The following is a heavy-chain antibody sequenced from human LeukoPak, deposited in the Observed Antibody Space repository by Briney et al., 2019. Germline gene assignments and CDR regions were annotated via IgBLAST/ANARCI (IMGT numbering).Heavy chain of an antibody. Sequence: SETLSLTCAVYGGPFSGYYWSWIRQPPGKGLEWIGEINHSGSTNYNPSLKSRVTISVDTSKNQFSLKLSSVTAADTAVYYCARLWEYGSGSYYLDYWGQGTLVTVSS. CDR3: ARLWEYGSGSYYLDY. D-gene: IGHD3-10*01. V-gene: IGHV4-34*01. CDR1: GGPFSGYY. CDR2: INHSGST. J-gene: IGHJ4*02.